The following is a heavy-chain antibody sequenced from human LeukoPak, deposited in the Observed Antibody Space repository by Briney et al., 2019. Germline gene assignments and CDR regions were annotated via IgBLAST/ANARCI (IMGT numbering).Heavy chain of an antibody. CDR1: GFTFSSYG. V-gene: IGHV3-30*02. Sequence: GGSLRLSCAASGFTFSSYGMHWVRQAPGKGLEWVAFIRYDGSNKYYADSVKGRFTISRDNSKNTLYLQMNSLRAEDTAVYYCAREAYCGGDCYSPLDYYYYMDVWGKGTTVTVSS. CDR2: IRYDGSNK. D-gene: IGHD2-21*02. J-gene: IGHJ6*03. CDR3: AREAYCGGDCYSPLDYYYYMDV.